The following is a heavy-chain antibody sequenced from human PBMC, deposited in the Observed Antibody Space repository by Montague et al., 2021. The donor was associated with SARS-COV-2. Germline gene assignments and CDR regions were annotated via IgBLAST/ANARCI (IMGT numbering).Heavy chain of an antibody. CDR2: IYYSGST. CDR3: ARIPLTYYYDSSGYFDY. CDR1: GGSISSSNYY. Sequence: SDTLSLTCTVSGGSISSSNYYWGWIRQPPGKGLEWIGSIYYSGSTYYNPSLKSRVTISVDTSKSQFSLKLTSVTAADTAVYYCARIPLTYYYDSSGYFDYWGQGTLVTVSS. V-gene: IGHV4-39*01. D-gene: IGHD3-22*01. J-gene: IGHJ4*02.